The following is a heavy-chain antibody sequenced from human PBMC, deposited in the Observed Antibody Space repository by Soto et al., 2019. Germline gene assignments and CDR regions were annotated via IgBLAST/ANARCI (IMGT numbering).Heavy chain of an antibody. CDR2: ISYDGSNK. D-gene: IGHD2-2*01. CDR1: GFIFSSYA. CDR3: VFYEWAGSYASDNDAFDI. J-gene: IGHJ3*02. V-gene: IGHV3-30-3*01. Sequence: QVQLVESGGGVVQPGRSLRLSCAASGFIFSSYAMHWVRQAPGKGLEWVAVISYDGSNKYYADSVKGRFTISRDNSKNTLYLQMNSLRAEDTAVYYCVFYEWAGSYASDNDAFDIWGQGTMVTVSS.